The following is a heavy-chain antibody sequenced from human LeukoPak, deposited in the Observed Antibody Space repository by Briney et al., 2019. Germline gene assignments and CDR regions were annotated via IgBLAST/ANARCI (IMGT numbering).Heavy chain of an antibody. CDR1: GSTFSSYG. CDR3: VRGAYSSSWLNFDY. CDR2: ISYDGSNK. Sequence: GGSLRLSCAASGSTFSSYGMHWVRQAPGKGLEWVAVISYDGSNKYYADSVKGRFTISRDNAKNTLYLQMNSLRAEDTAVYYCVRGAYSSSWLNFDYWGQGTLVTVSS. V-gene: IGHV3-30*03. D-gene: IGHD6-13*01. J-gene: IGHJ4*02.